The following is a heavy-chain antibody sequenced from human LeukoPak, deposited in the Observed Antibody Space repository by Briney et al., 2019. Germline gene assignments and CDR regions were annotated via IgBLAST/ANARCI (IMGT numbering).Heavy chain of an antibody. V-gene: IGHV3-33*04. Sequence: GGSLRLSCAASGFTFSSYGMHWVRQAPGKGLEWVAIIWYDEGNNQYADSVKGRFIISRDNSKNTLYLEMNSLSAEDTAVYYCGRWDFDYWGQGTLVTVSS. D-gene: IGHD3-16*01. J-gene: IGHJ4*02. CDR3: GRWDFDY. CDR1: GFTFSSYG. CDR2: IWYDEGNN.